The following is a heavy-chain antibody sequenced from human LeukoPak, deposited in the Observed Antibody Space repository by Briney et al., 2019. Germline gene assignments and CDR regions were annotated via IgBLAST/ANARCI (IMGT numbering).Heavy chain of an antibody. Sequence: GGSLRLSCAASGFTFSSYWMSWVRQAPGKGLEWVGNIKQDGSEKYYVDSVKGRSTISRDNAKRSLYLQMSSMKAEDSAVYYCARDEISGYFVYWGQGTLVTVSS. J-gene: IGHJ4*02. CDR3: ARDEISGYFVY. D-gene: IGHD1-26*01. CDR2: IKQDGSEK. V-gene: IGHV3-7*01. CDR1: GFTFSSYW.